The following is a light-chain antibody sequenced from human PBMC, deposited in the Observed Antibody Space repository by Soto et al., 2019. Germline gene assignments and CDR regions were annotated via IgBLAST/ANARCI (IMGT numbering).Light chain of an antibody. Sequence: EIVLTQSPGTLSLSPGERATLSCRASQTVSNKLAWYRHKPGQAPRLLIYDTSNRATGIPARFSGSGSGTDFTLTISSLEPEDFAVYYCHQRKSWPRTFGQGTKVDIK. CDR1: QTVSNK. CDR2: DTS. V-gene: IGKV3-11*01. J-gene: IGKJ1*01. CDR3: HQRKSWPRT.